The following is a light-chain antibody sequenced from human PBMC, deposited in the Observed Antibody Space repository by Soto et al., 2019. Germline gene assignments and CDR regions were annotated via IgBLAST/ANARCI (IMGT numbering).Light chain of an antibody. CDR3: LQRNTMPWT. V-gene: IGKV3-11*01. CDR2: DAS. Sequence: DIVLTQSPGTLSLSPGERVTLSCRASQSVISHLAWYQQKPGQDPRLLIYDASNRATGIPARFSGSGSGTDVTLTISSLEPEDFAVYHCLQRNTMPWTCGPGSQVELK. J-gene: IGKJ1*01. CDR1: QSVISH.